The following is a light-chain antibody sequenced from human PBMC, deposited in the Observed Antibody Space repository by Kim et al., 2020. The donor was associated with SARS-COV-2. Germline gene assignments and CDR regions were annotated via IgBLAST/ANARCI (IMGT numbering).Light chain of an antibody. Sequence: ASVGDRVTITCRASKSINNYLYWYQQKPGKAPDLLIYGASNLQRGVPPRFSGRGSGTDFTLTISKLQPEDFAIYYCQQSQSTPRAFGQGTKVDIK. CDR1: KSINNY. V-gene: IGKV1-39*01. CDR2: GAS. J-gene: IGKJ1*01. CDR3: QQSQSTPRA.